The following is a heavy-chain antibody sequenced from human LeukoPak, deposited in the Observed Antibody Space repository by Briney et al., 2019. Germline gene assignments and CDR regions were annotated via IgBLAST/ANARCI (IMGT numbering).Heavy chain of an antibody. Sequence: GASVTVSCKASGGTFSSYAISWVRQAPGQGLEWMGGIIPIFGTANYAQKFQGRVTITADESTSTAYMELSSLRSEDTAVYYCARDYYDSSGYSPGRYFDLWGRGTLVTVSS. D-gene: IGHD3-22*01. J-gene: IGHJ2*01. CDR2: IIPIFGTA. V-gene: IGHV1-69*13. CDR1: GGTFSSYA. CDR3: ARDYYDSSGYSPGRYFDL.